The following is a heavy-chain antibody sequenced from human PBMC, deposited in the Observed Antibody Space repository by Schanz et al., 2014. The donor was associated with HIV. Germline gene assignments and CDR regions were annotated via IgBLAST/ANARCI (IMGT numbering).Heavy chain of an antibody. CDR1: GYTFASYG. V-gene: IGHV1-18*01. CDR3: AKGQDWPGPQLDH. CDR2: ISPYNGDR. D-gene: IGHD3-9*01. J-gene: IGHJ4*03. Sequence: VQLLQSGAEVKKPGASVKVSCKTSGYTFASYGITWVRQAPGQGLDWVGWISPYNGDRKYDQKSQGRVTLTTDTSTNTAYMELRSLRSDDTAVYYCAKGQDWPGPQLDHWGHGSLVIVSS.